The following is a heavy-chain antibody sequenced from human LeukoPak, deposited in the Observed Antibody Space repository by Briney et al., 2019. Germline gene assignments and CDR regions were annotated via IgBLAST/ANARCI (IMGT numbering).Heavy chain of an antibody. CDR3: ARGRRITMVRGVIPLGSMDV. CDR1: GFTVSSNY. Sequence: GGSLRISCAASGFTVSSNYMSWVRQAPGKGLEWVSVIYSGGSTYYADSVKGRFTISRDNSKNTLYLQMNSLRAEDTAVYYCARGRRITMVRGVIPLGSMDVWGQGTTVTVSS. D-gene: IGHD3-10*01. V-gene: IGHV3-66*01. J-gene: IGHJ6*02. CDR2: IYSGGST.